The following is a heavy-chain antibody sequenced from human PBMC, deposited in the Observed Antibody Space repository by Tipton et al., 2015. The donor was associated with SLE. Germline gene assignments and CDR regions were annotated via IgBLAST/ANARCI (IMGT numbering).Heavy chain of an antibody. D-gene: IGHD1-26*01. V-gene: IGHV4-61*09. CDR2: VYIRGTT. CDR3: ARAEVGAATPFDY. CDR1: GGSISSCSSY. Sequence: TLSLTCTVSGGSISSCSSYWGWIRPPAGKGLEWVGNVYIRGTTNYNPSLKSRVTISVDTSKNQFSLNLNSVTAADTAVYYCARAEVGAATPFDYWGQGTLVTVSS. J-gene: IGHJ4*02.